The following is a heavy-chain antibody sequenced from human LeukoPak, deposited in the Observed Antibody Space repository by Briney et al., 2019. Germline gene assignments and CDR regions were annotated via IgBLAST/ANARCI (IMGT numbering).Heavy chain of an antibody. Sequence: AAVKVSCKASGYTFSSYYMHWVRQAPGQGLEWMGIINPSGGSTSYEQKFQGRVTMTRDTSTSTVYMELSSLKSEDTAVYYCARAGSFDYWGQGTLVTVSS. J-gene: IGHJ4*02. CDR2: INPSGGST. D-gene: IGHD1-1*01. V-gene: IGHV1-46*01. CDR1: GYTFSSYY. CDR3: ARAGSFDY.